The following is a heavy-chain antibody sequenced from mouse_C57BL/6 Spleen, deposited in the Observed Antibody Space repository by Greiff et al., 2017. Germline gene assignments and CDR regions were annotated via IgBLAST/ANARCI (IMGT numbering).Heavy chain of an antibody. D-gene: IGHD2-3*01. J-gene: IGHJ3*01. CDR1: GFNIKDYY. CDR3: TTGRWLLRFAY. V-gene: IGHV14-1*01. CDR2: IEPEDGDT. Sequence: EVQLQQSGAELVRPGASVKLSCTASGFNIKDYYMHWVKQRPEQGLEWIGRIEPEDGDTEYAPKFQGKATMTADTSSNTAYLQLSSLTSEDTAVYYCTTGRWLLRFAYWGQGTLVTVSA.